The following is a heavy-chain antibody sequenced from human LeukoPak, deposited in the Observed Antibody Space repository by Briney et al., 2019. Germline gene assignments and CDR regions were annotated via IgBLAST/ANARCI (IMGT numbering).Heavy chain of an antibody. CDR1: GFTFSSCS. CDR3: ARVGGCSGGSCYPSYYYYGMDV. CDR2: ISSSSSYI. J-gene: IGHJ6*02. V-gene: IGHV3-21*01. Sequence: GGSLRLSCAASGFTFSSCSMNWVRQAPGKGLEWVSSISSSSSYIYYADSVKGRFTISRDNAKNSLYLQMNSLRAEDTAVYYCARVGGCSGGSCYPSYYYYGMDVWGQGTTVTVSS. D-gene: IGHD2-15*01.